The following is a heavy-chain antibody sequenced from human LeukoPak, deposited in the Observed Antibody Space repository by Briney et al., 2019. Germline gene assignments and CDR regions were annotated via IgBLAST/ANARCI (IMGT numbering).Heavy chain of an antibody. CDR2: ISYDGSNK. CDR1: GFTFSSYA. Sequence: GGSLRLSCAASGFTFSSYAMHWVRQAPGKGLEWVALISYDGSNKYYADSVKGRFTISRDNSKNTLYLQMNSLRAEDTAIYYCVRDRGTYRPIDYWGQGTLVTVSS. CDR3: VRDRGTYRPIDY. J-gene: IGHJ4*02. V-gene: IGHV3-30-3*01. D-gene: IGHD1-26*01.